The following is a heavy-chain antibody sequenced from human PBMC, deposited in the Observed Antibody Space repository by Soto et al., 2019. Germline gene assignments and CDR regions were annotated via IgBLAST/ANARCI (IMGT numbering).Heavy chain of an antibody. CDR3: VRTAREGAVAPHWFDR. CDR1: GASIRSTDYY. V-gene: IGHV4-30-4*01. CDR2: VYYTGST. J-gene: IGHJ5*02. D-gene: IGHD2-21*02. Sequence: LSLTCTVSGASIRSTDYYWSWIRQAPGKGLEWIGYVYYTGSTYYNPSLMSRLTISVDTSKNQFSLKLTSVTAAETAVYYCVRTAREGAVAPHWFDRWGQGTQVTVSS.